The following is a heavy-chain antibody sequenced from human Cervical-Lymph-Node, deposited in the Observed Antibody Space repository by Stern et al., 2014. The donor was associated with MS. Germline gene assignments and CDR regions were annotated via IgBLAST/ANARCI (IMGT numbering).Heavy chain of an antibody. CDR1: GGSIRSGDHD. CDR2: IHKSGNT. Sequence: QVQLVESGPGLVKPSQTLSLTCTVSGGSIRSGDHDWSWIRHLPGKGLEWIGNIHKSGNTNYNPSLRSRVIMSLDTSENHLSLKLTSVTVADTAVYYCAREEAGYYDAFDIWGQGTMVTVSS. CDR3: AREEAGYYDAFDI. V-gene: IGHV4-31*03. J-gene: IGHJ3*02. D-gene: IGHD1-26*01.